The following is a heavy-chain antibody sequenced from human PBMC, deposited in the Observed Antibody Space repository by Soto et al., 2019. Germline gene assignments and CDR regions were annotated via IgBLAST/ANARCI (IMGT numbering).Heavy chain of an antibody. CDR1: GGTFSSYT. D-gene: IGHD2-2*01. Sequence: QVQLVQSGAEVKKPGSSVKVSCKASGGTFSSYTISWVRQAPGQGLEWMGRIIPILGIANYAQKFQGRVTITADKSTSTAYMELSSLRSEDTAVYYCARGNCSSTSCSWGVDYWGQGTLVTVSS. CDR2: IIPILGIA. J-gene: IGHJ4*02. V-gene: IGHV1-69*02. CDR3: ARGNCSSTSCSWGVDY.